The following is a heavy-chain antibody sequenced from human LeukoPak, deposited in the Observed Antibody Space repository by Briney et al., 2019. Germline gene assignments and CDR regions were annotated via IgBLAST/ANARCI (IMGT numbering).Heavy chain of an antibody. CDR3: ARNRRNYDSSGYALDY. D-gene: IGHD3-22*01. Sequence: PGGSLRLSCAASGFTFSSYWMSWVRPAPGKGLEWVANIKQDGSEKYYVDSVKGRFTISRDNAKNSLYLQMNSLRAGDTAVYYCARNRRNYDSSGYALDYWGQGTLVTVSS. V-gene: IGHV3-7*01. CDR1: GFTFSSYW. J-gene: IGHJ4*02. CDR2: IKQDGSEK.